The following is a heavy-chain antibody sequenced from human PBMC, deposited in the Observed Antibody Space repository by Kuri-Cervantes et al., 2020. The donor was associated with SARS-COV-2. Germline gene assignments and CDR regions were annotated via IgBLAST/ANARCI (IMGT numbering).Heavy chain of an antibody. D-gene: IGHD3-3*01. J-gene: IGHJ4*02. CDR1: GFTFSSYA. Sequence: GGSLRLSCTASGFTFSSYAMHWVRQAPGKGLEWVAVISYDGSNKYYADSVKGRFTISRDNSKNTLYLQMNSLRAEDTAVYYCAKVYDFWSGYPIDFDYWGQGTLVTVSS. CDR2: ISYDGSNK. CDR3: AKVYDFWSGYPIDFDY. V-gene: IGHV3-30-3*01.